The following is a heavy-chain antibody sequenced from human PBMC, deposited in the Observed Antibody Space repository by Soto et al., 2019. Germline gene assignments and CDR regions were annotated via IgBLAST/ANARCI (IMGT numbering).Heavy chain of an antibody. D-gene: IGHD4-17*01. CDR1: GFTFSSYG. V-gene: IGHV3-33*01. CDR2: IWYDGSNK. J-gene: IGHJ4*02. CDR3: ARGVDDYGGVDY. Sequence: QVQLVESGGGVVQPGRSLRLSCAASGFTFSSYGMHWDRQAPGTGLEWVAGIWYDGSNKYYADSVKGRFTISRDNSKNVPYLQMNSLRAEDTAVYYCARGVDDYGGVDYWGQRNLVTVAS.